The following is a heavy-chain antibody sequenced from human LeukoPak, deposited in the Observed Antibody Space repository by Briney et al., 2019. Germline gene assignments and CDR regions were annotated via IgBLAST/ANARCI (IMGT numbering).Heavy chain of an antibody. Sequence: PSETLSLTCAVSGYSIDNGYYWAWIRQPPGKGLEWVGSIHHSGNTYYNPSLKSRVTISVDTSKNQFSLKLSSVTAADTAVYYCARVPHSDILTGYYWNAFDIWGQGTMVTVSS. CDR2: IHHSGNT. CDR1: GYSIDNGYY. V-gene: IGHV4-38-2*01. J-gene: IGHJ3*02. D-gene: IGHD3-9*01. CDR3: ARVPHSDILTGYYWNAFDI.